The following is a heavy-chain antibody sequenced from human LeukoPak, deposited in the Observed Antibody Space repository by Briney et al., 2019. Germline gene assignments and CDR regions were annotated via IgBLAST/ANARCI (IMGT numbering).Heavy chain of an antibody. CDR2: ISAYNGNT. V-gene: IGHV1-18*01. J-gene: IGHJ3*02. CDR1: GYTFTSYG. CDR3: ARFLKEYCSSTSCREGAFDI. D-gene: IGHD2-2*01. Sequence: VASVKVSCKASGYTFTSYGISWVRQAPGQGLEWMGWISAYNGNTNYAQKLQGRVTMTTDTSTSTAYMELRSLRSDDTAVYYCARFLKEYCSSTSCREGAFDIWGQGTMVTVSS.